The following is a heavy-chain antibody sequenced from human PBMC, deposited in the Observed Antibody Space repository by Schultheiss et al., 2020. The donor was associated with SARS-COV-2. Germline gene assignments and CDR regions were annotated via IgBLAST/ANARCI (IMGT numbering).Heavy chain of an antibody. V-gene: IGHV3-74*01. CDR2: INSDGRST. CDR1: GFTFSAYW. Sequence: GGSLRLSCAASGFTFSAYWMHWVRQVPGKGLVWVSRINSDGRSTSYADSVKGRFTISRDNSKNTLYLQMNTLRAEDTAVYYCARDRAAVVTDYFDSWGQGTLVTVSS. J-gene: IGHJ4*02. D-gene: IGHD2-21*02. CDR3: ARDRAAVVTDYFDS.